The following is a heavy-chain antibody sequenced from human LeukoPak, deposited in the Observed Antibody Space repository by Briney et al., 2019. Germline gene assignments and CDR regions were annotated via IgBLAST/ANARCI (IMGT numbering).Heavy chain of an antibody. J-gene: IGHJ4*02. CDR3: ARGSVAAAGRPFDY. Sequence: SETLSLTCTVSGGSISSGSYYWSWIRQPAGKGLEWIGRIYTSGSTNYNPSLKSRVTISVDTSKNQFSLKLSSVTAADTAVYYCARGSVAAAGRPFDYWGQGTLVTVSS. CDR1: GGSISSGSYY. CDR2: IYTSGST. D-gene: IGHD6-13*01. V-gene: IGHV4-61*02.